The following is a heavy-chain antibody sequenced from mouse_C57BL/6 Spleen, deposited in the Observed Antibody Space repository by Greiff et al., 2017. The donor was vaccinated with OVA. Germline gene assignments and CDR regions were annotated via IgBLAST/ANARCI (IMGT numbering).Heavy chain of an antibody. CDR2: IRSKSNNYAT. V-gene: IGHV10-1*01. J-gene: IGHJ1*03. D-gene: IGHD1-1*01. CDR1: GFSFNTYA. Sequence: GGGLVQPKGSLKLSCAASGFSFNTYAMNWVRQAPGKGLEWVARIRSKSNNYATYYADSVKDRFTISRDDSESMLYLQMNNLKTEDTAMYYCVRRSSGYFDVWGTGTTVTVSS. CDR3: VRRSSGYFDV.